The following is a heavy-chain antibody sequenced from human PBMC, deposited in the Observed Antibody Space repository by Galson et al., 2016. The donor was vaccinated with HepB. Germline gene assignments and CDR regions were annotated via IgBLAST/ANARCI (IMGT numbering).Heavy chain of an antibody. CDR2: ISSGSDII. V-gene: IGHV3-48*02. CDR1: GFSFSTYS. Sequence: SLRLSCAASGFSFSTYSMNWVRQAPGKGLEWVSYISSGSDIIYYADSVKGRFTISRDNAKNSLYLQMNSLRDEDTAVYYCARDRKWLRNTYYMDVWGKGTTVTVSS. CDR3: ARDRKWLRNTYYMDV. D-gene: IGHD5-12*01. J-gene: IGHJ6*03.